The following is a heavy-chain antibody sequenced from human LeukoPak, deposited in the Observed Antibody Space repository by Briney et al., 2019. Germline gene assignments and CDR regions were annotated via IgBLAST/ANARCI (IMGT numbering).Heavy chain of an antibody. CDR3: ARAESHEYSSGPGVY. CDR2: INPNSGGT. D-gene: IGHD6-19*01. CDR1: GYTFTSYY. V-gene: IGHV1-2*02. J-gene: IGHJ4*02. Sequence: ASVKVSCKASGYTFTSYYMHWVRQAPGQGLEWMGWINPNSGGTNYAQKFQGRVTMTRDTSISTAYMELSRLRSDDTAVYYCARAESHEYSSGPGVYWGQGTLVTVSS.